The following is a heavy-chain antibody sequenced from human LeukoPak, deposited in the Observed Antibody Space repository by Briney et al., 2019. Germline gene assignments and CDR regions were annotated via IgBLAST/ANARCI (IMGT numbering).Heavy chain of an antibody. CDR3: ARGRGSGYYPKNAFDI. Sequence: PGGSLRLSCAASGFTFSSYWMHWVRQAPGKGLVWVSRINSDGSSTSYADSVKGRFTISRDNAKNTLYLQMNSLRAEDTAVYYCARGRGSGYYPKNAFDIWGQGTMVTVSS. V-gene: IGHV3-74*01. CDR2: INSDGSST. D-gene: IGHD3-22*01. CDR1: GFTFSSYW. J-gene: IGHJ3*02.